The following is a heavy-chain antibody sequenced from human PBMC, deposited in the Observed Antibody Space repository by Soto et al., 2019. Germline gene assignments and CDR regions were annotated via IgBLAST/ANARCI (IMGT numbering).Heavy chain of an antibody. J-gene: IGHJ4*02. D-gene: IGHD3-16*01. Sequence: EVQLVESGGGLLQPGGSLRLSCAASGFTFSWFGMNWVRQAPGKGLEWVSYISSGSSTINYAESVRGRFTISRDNAKNSLYLQMNSLRDDDMAVDYCSRDSSSAYYYFDYWGQGTLVTVSS. CDR1: GFTFSWFG. V-gene: IGHV3-48*02. CDR2: ISSGSSTI. CDR3: SRDSSSAYYYFDY.